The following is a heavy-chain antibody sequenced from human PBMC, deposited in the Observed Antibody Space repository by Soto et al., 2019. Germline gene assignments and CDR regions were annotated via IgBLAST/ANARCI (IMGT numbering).Heavy chain of an antibody. CDR1: GGSISSYY. J-gene: IGHJ3*02. CDR2: IYYSGST. D-gene: IGHD3-3*01. V-gene: IGHV4-59*08. Sequence: SETLSLTCTVSGGSISSYYWSWIRQPPGKGLEWIGYIYYSGSTNYNPSLKSRVTISVDTSKNQFSLKLSSVTAADTAVYYCARRKIFGVVTNMWVDAFDIWGQGTMVTVSS. CDR3: ARRKIFGVVTNMWVDAFDI.